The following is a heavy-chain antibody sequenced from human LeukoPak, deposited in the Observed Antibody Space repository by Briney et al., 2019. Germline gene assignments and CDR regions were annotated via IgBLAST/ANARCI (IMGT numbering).Heavy chain of an antibody. V-gene: IGHV3-23*01. CDR2: ISTSGGGT. Sequence: TGGSLRLSCAASAFTFSNHAMSWVRQAPGKGLEWVSTISTSGGGTFYADSVKGRFTISRDNSKNTLYLQINSLRAEDTAVYYCARTRGSYWYFDLWGRGTLVTVSS. CDR1: AFTFSNHA. CDR3: ARTRGSYWYFDL. D-gene: IGHD1-14*01. J-gene: IGHJ2*01.